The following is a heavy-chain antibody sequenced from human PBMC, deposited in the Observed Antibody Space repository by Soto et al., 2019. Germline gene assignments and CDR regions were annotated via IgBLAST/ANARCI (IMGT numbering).Heavy chain of an antibody. CDR1: GFTFSSSA. V-gene: IGHV3-23*01. CDR2: ISGGDGSP. J-gene: IGHJ6*02. CDR3: ARDQGHSSSSTYGMDI. D-gene: IGHD6-6*01. Sequence: PGGSLRLSCTASGFTFSSSAMTWVRQAPGRGLEWVSAISGGDGSPSYADSVKGRFTISRDNAKSSLYLQMTSLRAEDTAVYYCARDQGHSSSSTYGMDIWGQGTAVTVSS.